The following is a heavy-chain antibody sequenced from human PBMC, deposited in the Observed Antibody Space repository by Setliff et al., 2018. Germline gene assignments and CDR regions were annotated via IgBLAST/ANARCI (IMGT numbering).Heavy chain of an antibody. Sequence: PSETLSLTCTVSGGSISSYYWSWIRQPAGKGLEWIGRIYTSGSTNYNPSLKSRVTMFVDTSKNQFSLMLYSVTAADTAVYYCAREQWLDPPGYYYMDVWAKGTTVTVSS. CDR2: IYTSGST. CDR3: AREQWLDPPGYYYMDV. V-gene: IGHV4-4*07. J-gene: IGHJ6*03. D-gene: IGHD6-19*01. CDR1: GGSISSYY.